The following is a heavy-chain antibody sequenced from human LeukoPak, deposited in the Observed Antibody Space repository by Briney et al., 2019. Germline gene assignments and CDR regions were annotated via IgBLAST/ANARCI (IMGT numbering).Heavy chain of an antibody. CDR2: IYYSGST. V-gene: IGHV4-39*01. Sequence: PSETLSLTCTVSGGSISSSSYYWGWIRQPPGKGLEWIGSIYYSGSTYYNPSLKGRVTISVDTSKNQFSLKLSSVTAADTAVYYCARHIDYGSRTPHFFDYWGQGTLVTVSS. CDR3: ARHIDYGSRTPHFFDY. CDR1: GGSISSSSYY. D-gene: IGHD3-10*01. J-gene: IGHJ4*02.